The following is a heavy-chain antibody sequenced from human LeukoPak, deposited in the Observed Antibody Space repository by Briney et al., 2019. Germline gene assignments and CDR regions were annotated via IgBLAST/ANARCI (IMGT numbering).Heavy chain of an antibody. Sequence: GGSLRHSCAASGFTFSSYIMNWVRQAPGKGLEWVSYISGSGSVTYYADSVKGQFTISRDNAKNSLYLQMNSLRAEDTAVYYCARGSFWSGYPYFDNWGQRTLGTVSS. D-gene: IGHD3-3*01. CDR1: GFTFSSYI. CDR3: ARGSFWSGYPYFDN. J-gene: IGHJ4*02. V-gene: IGHV3-48*03. CDR2: ISGSGSVT.